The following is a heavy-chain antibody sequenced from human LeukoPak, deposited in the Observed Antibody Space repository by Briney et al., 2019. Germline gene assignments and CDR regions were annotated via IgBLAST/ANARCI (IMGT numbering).Heavy chain of an antibody. V-gene: IGHV3-30*04. D-gene: IGHD2-8*01. J-gene: IGHJ4*02. CDR3: ARETAIVLMVYAFDY. Sequence: GGSLRLSCAASGFTFSSYAMHWVRQAPGKGLEWVAVISYDGSNKYYADSVKGRFTISRDNSKNTLYLQMNSLRAEDTAVYYCARETAIVLMVYAFDYWGQGTLVTVSS. CDR1: GFTFSSYA. CDR2: ISYDGSNK.